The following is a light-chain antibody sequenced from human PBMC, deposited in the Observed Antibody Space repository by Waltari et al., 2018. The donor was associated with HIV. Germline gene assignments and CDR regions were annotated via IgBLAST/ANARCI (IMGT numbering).Light chain of an antibody. CDR1: LTIVNY. J-gene: IGKJ4*01. CDR3: QQRHSWPLS. V-gene: IGKV3-11*01. Sequence: EIALTQSPVDLSLSPGDRATLSCRANLTIVNYLGWYQQKPGQCPSLLLYDASKRVTVVPVRFSGSGSGTDFSLIINNIQPEDSAVYYCQQRHSWPLSFGGGTKVEI. CDR2: DAS.